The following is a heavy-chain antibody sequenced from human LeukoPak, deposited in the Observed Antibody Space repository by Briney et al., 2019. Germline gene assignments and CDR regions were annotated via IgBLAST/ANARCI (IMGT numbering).Heavy chain of an antibody. CDR3: ARAGGEDYYYYYMDV. V-gene: IGHV4-59*01. CDR1: GVSMSSYQ. Sequence: AETLPLTGTVSGVSMSSYQWGGIRQPPGKGLEGVGYIYYSGSKNHNPSLKSRVAISVDTSKNQFSLKLSSVPAADTAVYYCARAGGEDYYYYYMDVWGKGTTVTVSS. D-gene: IGHD3-10*01. CDR2: IYYSGSK. J-gene: IGHJ6*03.